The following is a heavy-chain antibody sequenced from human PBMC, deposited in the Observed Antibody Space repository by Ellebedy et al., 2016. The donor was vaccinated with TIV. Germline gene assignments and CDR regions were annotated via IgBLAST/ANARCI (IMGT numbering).Heavy chain of an antibody. J-gene: IGHJ4*02. Sequence: LETLSLTCTVSGGSISSSSYYWGWIRQPPGKGLEWIGSIYYSGSTYYNPSLKSRVTISVDTSKNQFSLKLSSVTAADTAVYYCARMRYCGGDCWYFDYWGQGTLVTVSS. CDR2: IYYSGST. CDR1: GGSISSSSYY. D-gene: IGHD2-21*02. V-gene: IGHV4-39*01. CDR3: ARMRYCGGDCWYFDY.